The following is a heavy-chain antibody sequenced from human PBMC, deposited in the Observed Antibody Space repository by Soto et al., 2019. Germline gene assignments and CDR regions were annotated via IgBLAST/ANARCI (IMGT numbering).Heavy chain of an antibody. V-gene: IGHV1-18*01. CDR3: ARDSNELLVVVTNNFQH. CDR2: ISAYNGNT. J-gene: IGHJ1*01. Sequence: QVQLVQSGAEVKKPGASVKVSCKASGYTFTSYGISWVRQAPGQGLEWMGWISAYNGNTNYAQKLQGRVTMTTDTSXSXXYMELRSLRSDDTAVYYCARDSNELLVVVTNNFQHWGQGTLVTVSS. D-gene: IGHD3-22*01. CDR1: GYTFTSYG.